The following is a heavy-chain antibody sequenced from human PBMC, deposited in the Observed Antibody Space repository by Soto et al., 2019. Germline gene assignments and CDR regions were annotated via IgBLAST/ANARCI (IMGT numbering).Heavy chain of an antibody. Sequence: EVQLVESGGGLVQPGGSLRLSCAASGFTFSSYEMNWVRQAPGKGLEWVSYISSSGSTIYYADSVKGRFTISRDNAKNSLYLQMNSLRAEDTAVYYCASGEEMATIYEWGFDYWGQGTLVTVSS. J-gene: IGHJ4*02. D-gene: IGHD5-12*01. V-gene: IGHV3-48*03. CDR1: GFTFSSYE. CDR3: ASGEEMATIYEWGFDY. CDR2: ISSSGSTI.